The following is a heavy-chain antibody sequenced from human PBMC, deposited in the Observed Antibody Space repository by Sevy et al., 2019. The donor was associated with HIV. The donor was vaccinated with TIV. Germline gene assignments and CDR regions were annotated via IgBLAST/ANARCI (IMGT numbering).Heavy chain of an antibody. V-gene: IGHV3-11*06. CDR1: EFTFSNYY. J-gene: IGHJ4*01. CDR3: ARSRTNYAHYYFDY. Sequence: GGSLRLSCAASEFTFSNYYMTWIRQAPGKGLEWISYISGRSSYTNYADSVRGRFTISRDNTKNLLYLQMNSLRVEDTAVYYCARSRTNYAHYYFDYWGHGTLVTVSS. D-gene: IGHD1-7*01. CDR2: ISGRSSYT.